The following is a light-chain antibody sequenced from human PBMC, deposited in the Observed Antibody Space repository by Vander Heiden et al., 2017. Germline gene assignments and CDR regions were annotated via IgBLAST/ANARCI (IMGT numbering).Light chain of an antibody. J-gene: IGLJ1*01. V-gene: IGLV2-14*03. CDR2: DVS. CDR3: SSYTSSSTRV. CDR1: SSDVGGYNY. Sequence: QSPLTHPASVSGSPGQSTTLSCTGTSSDVGGYNYVSWYQQHPGKATKLMIDDVSNRPAGVSNRFSGSKSGNTASRTISGLQAEDEAEYYCSSYTSSSTRVFGTGTKVTVL.